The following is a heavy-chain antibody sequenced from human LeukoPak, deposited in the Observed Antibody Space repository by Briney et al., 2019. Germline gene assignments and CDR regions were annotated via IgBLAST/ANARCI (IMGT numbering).Heavy chain of an antibody. V-gene: IGHV3-30*04. J-gene: IGHJ4*02. CDR3: ASLWLDDDY. CDR1: GFTFSSYA. CDR2: ISYDGSNK. Sequence: PGGSLRLSCAASGFTFSSYAMHWVRQAPGKGLEWVAVISYDGSNKYYADSVKGRFTISRDNSKNTLYLQMNSLRAEDTAVYYCASLWLDDDYWGQGTLVTVSS. D-gene: IGHD6-19*01.